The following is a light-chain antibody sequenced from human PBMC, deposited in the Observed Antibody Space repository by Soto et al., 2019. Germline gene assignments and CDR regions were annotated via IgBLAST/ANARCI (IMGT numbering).Light chain of an antibody. CDR3: KSYAGSNTYV. CDR2: EVV. J-gene: IGLJ1*01. Sequence: QSALTQPPSASGSPGQSVTISCTGTKSDIGVYDFVSWYQHHPGKAPRLIIYEVVQRPSGVPDRFSGSTSGNTASLTVSGLQAADEADYFCKSYAGSNTYVFGSGTKLTVL. CDR1: KSDIGVYDF. V-gene: IGLV2-8*01.